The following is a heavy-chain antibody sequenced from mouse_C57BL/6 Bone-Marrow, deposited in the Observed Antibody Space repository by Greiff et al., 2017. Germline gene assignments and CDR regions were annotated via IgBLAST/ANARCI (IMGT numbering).Heavy chain of an antibody. D-gene: IGHD1-1*01. CDR1: GFSLTSYG. CDR3: ARNSFITTVVPFAD. V-gene: IGHV2-2*01. Sequence: VQLVESGPGLVQPSQSLSITCTVSGFSLTSYGVHWVRQSPGKGLEWLGVIWSGGSTDYNAAFISRLSISKDNSKSQVYLKMNSLQADDTAIYYCARNSFITTVVPFADWGQGTLVTVSA. CDR2: IWSGGST. J-gene: IGHJ3*01.